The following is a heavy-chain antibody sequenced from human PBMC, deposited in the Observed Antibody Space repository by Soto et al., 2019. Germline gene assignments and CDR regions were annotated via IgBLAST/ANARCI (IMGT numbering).Heavy chain of an antibody. CDR3: GRGDATKIVVTPYYGIDV. J-gene: IGHJ6*02. Sequence: AAVKVCCKASGGTLSNYGISWVRQAPGQGLEWMGGIIPVFGTPNYAQKFQGRVTITADESTTTVYMEVSSLTSEDTAVYYCGRGDATKIVVTPYYGIDVCTQGTTVTVSS. D-gene: IGHD3-22*01. V-gene: IGHV1-69*13. CDR2: IIPVFGTP. CDR1: GGTLSNYG.